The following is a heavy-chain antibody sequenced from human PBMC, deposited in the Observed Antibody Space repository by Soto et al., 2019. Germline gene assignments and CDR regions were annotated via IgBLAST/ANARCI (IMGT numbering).Heavy chain of an antibody. V-gene: IGHV5-51*01. J-gene: IGHJ3*02. CDR1: GYSFTSYW. D-gene: IGHD6-19*01. Sequence: LGESLKISCKGSGYSFTSYWIGWVRQMPGKGLEWMGIIYPGDSDTRYSPSFQGQVTISADKSISTAYLQWSSLKASDTAMYYCARPAWLVRLESNHDAFDIWGQGTMVTVSS. CDR2: IYPGDSDT. CDR3: ARPAWLVRLESNHDAFDI.